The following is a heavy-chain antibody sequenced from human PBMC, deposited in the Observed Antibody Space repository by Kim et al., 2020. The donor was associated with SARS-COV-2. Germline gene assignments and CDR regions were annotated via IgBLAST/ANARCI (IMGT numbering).Heavy chain of an antibody. CDR1: GFTFSSYE. D-gene: IGHD6-13*01. Sequence: GGSLRLSCAASGFTFSSYEMNWVRQAPGKGLEWVSYISSSGSTIYYADSVKGRFTISRDNAKNSLYLQMNSLRAEDTAVYYCAREASRIAARAEYFQHWGQGTVDTV. V-gene: IGHV3-48*03. CDR3: AREASRIAARAEYFQH. J-gene: IGHJ1*01. CDR2: ISSSGSTI.